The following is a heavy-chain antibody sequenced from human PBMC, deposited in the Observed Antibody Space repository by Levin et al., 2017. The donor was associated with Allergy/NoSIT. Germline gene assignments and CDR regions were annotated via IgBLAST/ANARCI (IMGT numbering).Heavy chain of an antibody. CDR2: IKTVGDIT. Sequence: GGSLRLSCAASGFTLSSYWMHWVRQAPGKGLVWVSRIKTVGDITSYADSVKGRFIISRDNAKNTVYLQMNSLSSEDTGVYYCARDSGATYAYYYSGMDVWGQGTTVTVSS. V-gene: IGHV3-74*01. J-gene: IGHJ6*02. D-gene: IGHD1-14*01. CDR3: ARDSGATYAYYYSGMDV. CDR1: GFTLSSYW.